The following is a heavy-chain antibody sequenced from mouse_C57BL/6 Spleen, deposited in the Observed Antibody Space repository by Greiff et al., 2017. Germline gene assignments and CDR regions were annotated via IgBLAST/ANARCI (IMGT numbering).Heavy chain of an antibody. CDR3: TPYSNYDPFAY. Sequence: EVQLQQSGTVLARPGASVKMSCKTSGYTFTSYWMHWVKQRPGQGLEWIGAIYPGNSDTSYNQKVKGKAKLTAVTSASTAYMELSSLTNEDSAVYYWTPYSNYDPFAYWGQGTLVTVSA. J-gene: IGHJ3*01. V-gene: IGHV1-5*01. D-gene: IGHD2-5*01. CDR2: IYPGNSDT. CDR1: GYTFTSYW.